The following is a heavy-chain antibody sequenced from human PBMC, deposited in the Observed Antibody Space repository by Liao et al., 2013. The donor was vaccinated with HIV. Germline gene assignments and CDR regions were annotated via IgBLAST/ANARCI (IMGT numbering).Heavy chain of an antibody. CDR1: GGSISGKTYY. J-gene: IGHJ6*03. CDR2: IYYSGNA. V-gene: IGHV4-39*02. CDR3: ARVGMTTITGYYYYIDV. Sequence: QLQVQESGPGLVKPSETLSLACTVSGGSISGKTYYWGWIRQPPGKGLEWIGSIYYSGNAYYNPSLRSRVTISIDTSNNHFSLRLNSVTAADTAVYYCARVGMTTITGYYYYIDVWGEGTTVTVSS. D-gene: IGHD5-24*01.